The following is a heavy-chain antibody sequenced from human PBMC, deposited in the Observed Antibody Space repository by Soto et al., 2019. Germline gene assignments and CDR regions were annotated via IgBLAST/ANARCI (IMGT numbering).Heavy chain of an antibody. Sequence: QVQLQESGPGLVKPSETLSLTCTVSGGSISSYYWSWFRQPPGKGLEWIGYISHSGSTKYNPSLASRVTMSIDTSRHQFSLKLSFLTAADTAVYYCASIPRGSIFGWFDYWGQGSLVTVSS. D-gene: IGHD5-18*01. CDR2: ISHSGST. V-gene: IGHV4-59*01. J-gene: IGHJ4*02. CDR1: GGSISSYY. CDR3: ASIPRGSIFGWFDY.